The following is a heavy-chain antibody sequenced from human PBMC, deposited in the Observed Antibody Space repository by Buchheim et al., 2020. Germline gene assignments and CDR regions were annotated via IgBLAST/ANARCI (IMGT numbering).Heavy chain of an antibody. D-gene: IGHD4-23*01. Sequence: EVQLLESGGGLVQPGGSLRLSCAASGFTFSSYAMSWVRQAPGKGLEWVSAISGSGGSTYYADSVKGRFTISRDNSKNTLYLQMNSLRAEDTAVYYCAKDNGFKFGMTTVERAPRLGYGMDVWGQGTT. V-gene: IGHV3-23*01. J-gene: IGHJ6*02. CDR3: AKDNGFKFGMTTVERAPRLGYGMDV. CDR1: GFTFSSYA. CDR2: ISGSGGST.